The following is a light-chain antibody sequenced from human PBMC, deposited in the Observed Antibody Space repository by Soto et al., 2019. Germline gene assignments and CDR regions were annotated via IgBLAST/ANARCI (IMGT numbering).Light chain of an antibody. CDR3: TSYISSSAFFV. Sequence: QSVLTQPASVSGSRGQSVTISCTGSASDIGRYDYVSWYQQSPGNTPKLLIYQVSHRPSGVSDCFPGSKSGDTACLTISGVQFQDEATYYCTSYISSSAFFVFGTGTKVTVL. V-gene: IGLV2-14*03. J-gene: IGLJ1*01. CDR2: QVS. CDR1: ASDIGRYDY.